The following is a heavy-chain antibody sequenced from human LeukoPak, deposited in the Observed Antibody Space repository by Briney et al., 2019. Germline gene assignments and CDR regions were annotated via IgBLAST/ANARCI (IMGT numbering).Heavy chain of an antibody. Sequence: ASVRVSCKASGYTFTGYYMHWVRQAPGQGLEWMGWIDPNSGGTNYAQKFQGRVTMTRDTSISTAYVELSRLRSDDTAVYYCASTLEYSSGLGHWGQGTLVTVFS. D-gene: IGHD6-19*01. CDR1: GYTFTGYY. CDR3: ASTLEYSSGLGH. CDR2: IDPNSGGT. J-gene: IGHJ4*02. V-gene: IGHV1-2*02.